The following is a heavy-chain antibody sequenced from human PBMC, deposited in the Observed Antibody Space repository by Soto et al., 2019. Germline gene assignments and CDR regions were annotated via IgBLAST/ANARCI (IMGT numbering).Heavy chain of an antibody. CDR1: GFTFSSYS. J-gene: IGHJ4*02. CDR2: ISSSSSFK. D-gene: IGHD2-15*01. CDR3: ARVYCSGGACYFFYY. Sequence: GGSLRLSCAASGFTFSSYSMNWVRQAPGKELEWVSSISSSSSFKYYAGSVKGRFTISRDNAKNSLYLQMNSLRAEDTAVYYCARVYCSGGACYFFYYWGQGTLVTVSS. V-gene: IGHV3-21*01.